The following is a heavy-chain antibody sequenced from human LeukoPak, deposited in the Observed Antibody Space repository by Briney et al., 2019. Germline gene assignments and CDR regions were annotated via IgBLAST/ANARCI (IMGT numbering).Heavy chain of an antibody. CDR1: GGSISSTSYS. V-gene: IGHV4-39*07. D-gene: IGHD3-3*01. J-gene: IGHJ5*02. Sequence: SETLSLTCTVSGGSISSTSYSWGWIRQPPGQGLEWIGSIYYSGSTYYNPSLKSRVTISVDTSMNQFSLKLSSVTAADTAVYYCARDFWSGSNWFDPWGQGTLVTVSS. CDR2: IYYSGST. CDR3: ARDFWSGSNWFDP.